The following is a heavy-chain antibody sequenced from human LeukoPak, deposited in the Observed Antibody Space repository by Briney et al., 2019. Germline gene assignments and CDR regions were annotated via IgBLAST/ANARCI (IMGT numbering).Heavy chain of an antibody. CDR2: ISAYNGNT. V-gene: IGHV1-18*01. D-gene: IGHD3-22*01. CDR3: ARPYYDSSAPPYDY. J-gene: IGHJ4*02. Sequence: ASVKVSCKASGYTFTSYGISWVRQAPGQGLEWMGWISAYNGNTNYAQKLQGRVTMTTDTSTSTAYMELRSLRSDDTAAYYCARPYYDSSAPPYDYWGQGTLVTVSS. CDR1: GYTFTSYG.